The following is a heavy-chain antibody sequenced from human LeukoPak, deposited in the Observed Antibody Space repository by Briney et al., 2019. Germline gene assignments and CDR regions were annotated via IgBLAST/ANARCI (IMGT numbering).Heavy chain of an antibody. D-gene: IGHD3-22*01. CDR3: ALKWGHYYDSSGYYALGAFDI. CDR2: ISSSSSYI. CDR1: GFTFSDYY. Sequence: GGSLRLSCAASGFTFSDYYMSWIRQAPGKGLEWVLSISSSSSYIYYADSVKGRFTISRDNAKNSLYLQMNSLRAEDTAVYYCALKWGHYYDSSGYYALGAFDIWGQGTMVTVSS. J-gene: IGHJ3*02. V-gene: IGHV3-11*06.